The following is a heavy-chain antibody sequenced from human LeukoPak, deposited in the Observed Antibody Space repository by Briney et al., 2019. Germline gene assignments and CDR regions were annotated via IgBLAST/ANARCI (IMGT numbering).Heavy chain of an antibody. CDR1: GGSFRGYY. D-gene: IGHD1-26*01. CDR3: ARHRGDSGSYFASYYFDY. CDR2: INHSGST. J-gene: IGHJ4*02. V-gene: IGHV4-34*01. Sequence: SETLSLTCAVYGGSFRGYYWTWIRQPPGKGLEWIGEINHSGSTDYNPSLKSRVTISVDTSKNQFSLKLSSVTAADTAVYYCARHRGDSGSYFASYYFDYWGQGTLVTVSS.